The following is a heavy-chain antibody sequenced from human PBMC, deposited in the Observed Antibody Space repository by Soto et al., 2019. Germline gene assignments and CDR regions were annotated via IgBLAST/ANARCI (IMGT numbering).Heavy chain of an antibody. CDR3: ARESYSMVRGFDY. V-gene: IGHV3-33*01. Sequence: QVQLVESGGGVVQPGRSLRLSCAASGFTFSSYGMHWVRQAPGKGLEWVAVIWYDGSNKYYADSVKGRFTISRDNSKNSLYLKMNRLRAEDTAVYYCARESYSMVRGFDYWGQGTLVTVSS. J-gene: IGHJ4*02. D-gene: IGHD3-10*01. CDR1: GFTFSSYG. CDR2: IWYDGSNK.